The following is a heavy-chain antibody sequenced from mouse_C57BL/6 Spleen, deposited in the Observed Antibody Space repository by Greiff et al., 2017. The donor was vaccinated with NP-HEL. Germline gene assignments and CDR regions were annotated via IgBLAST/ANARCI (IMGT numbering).Heavy chain of an antibody. V-gene: IGHV1-55*01. Sequence: VQLQQPGAELVKPGASVKMSCKASGYTFTSYWITWVKQRPGQGLEWIGDIYPGSGSTNYNEKFKSKATLTVDTSSSTAYMQLSSLTSEDSAVYYCARVWDGYSNYGDFDYWGQGTTLTVSS. CDR3: ARVWDGYSNYGDFDY. CDR2: IYPGSGST. J-gene: IGHJ2*01. CDR1: GYTFTSYW. D-gene: IGHD2-5*01.